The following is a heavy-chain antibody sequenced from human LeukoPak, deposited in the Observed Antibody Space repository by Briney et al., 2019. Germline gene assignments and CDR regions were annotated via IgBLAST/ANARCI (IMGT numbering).Heavy chain of an antibody. Sequence: GGSLRLSCAASGFTFDDYAMHWVRQAPGKGLEWVSPISGDGGSTYYADSVKGRFTISRDNSKNSLYLQMNSLRTEDTALYYCAKVGGNYHDNSGYGTWGQGTLVTVSS. J-gene: IGHJ5*02. CDR1: GFTFDDYA. CDR2: ISGDGGST. D-gene: IGHD3-22*01. CDR3: AKVGGNYHDNSGYGT. V-gene: IGHV3-43*02.